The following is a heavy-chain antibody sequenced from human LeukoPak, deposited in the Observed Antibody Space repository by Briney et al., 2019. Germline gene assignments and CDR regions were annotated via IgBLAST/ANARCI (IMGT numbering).Heavy chain of an antibody. CDR2: INVIGSTI. D-gene: IGHD1-26*01. V-gene: IGHV3-48*04. J-gene: IGHJ4*02. CDR3: ATQTAIRRGAH. Sequence: GGSLRLSCAASGFTFSGFNMNWVRQAPGKGLEWLSYINVIGSTINYADSVKGRFTISRDNSKSLLYLHMNDLRAEDTAVYYCATQTAIRRGAHWGQGTLVTVSS. CDR1: GFTFSGFN.